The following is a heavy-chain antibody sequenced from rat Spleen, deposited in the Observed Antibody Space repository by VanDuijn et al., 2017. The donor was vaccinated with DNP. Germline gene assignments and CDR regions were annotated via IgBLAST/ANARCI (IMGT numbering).Heavy chain of an antibody. J-gene: IGHJ2*01. CDR1: GFTFSDYY. D-gene: IGHD3-5*01. Sequence: EVQLVESGGGLVQPGRSLKLSCAASGFTFSDYYMAWVRQAPKKGLEWVATIIYDGSRTYYRDSVKGRFTISRDNAKSTLYLQMYILRSEDTATXXCAXXSHXXXAYXXXWGQGVXXTVSS. CDR2: IIYDGSRT. V-gene: IGHV5S10*01. CDR3: AXXSHXXXAYXXX.